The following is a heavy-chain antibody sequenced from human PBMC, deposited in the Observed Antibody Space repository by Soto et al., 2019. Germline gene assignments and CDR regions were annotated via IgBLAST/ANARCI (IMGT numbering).Heavy chain of an antibody. CDR3: TTYYNWNFRQVGRSPYYFDY. J-gene: IGHJ4*02. CDR2: IKSKTDGGTT. CDR1: GFTFSNAW. V-gene: IGHV3-15*01. D-gene: IGHD1-7*01. Sequence: GGSLRLSCAASGFTFSNAWMSWVRQAPGKGLEWVGRIKSKTDGGTTDYAAPVKGRFTISRDDSKNTLYLQMNSLKTEDTAVYYCTTYYNWNFRQVGRSPYYFDYWGQGTLVTVSS.